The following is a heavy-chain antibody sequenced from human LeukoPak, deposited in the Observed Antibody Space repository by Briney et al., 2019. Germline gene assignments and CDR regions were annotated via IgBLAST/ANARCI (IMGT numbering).Heavy chain of an antibody. D-gene: IGHD2-15*01. CDR3: AKQLGYCSDGSCYFPY. Sequence: PGGSLRLSCVASRFQFSSYAMSWVRQAPGKGLEWVSAISNNGGYAYYADSVQGRFTISRDNSKSTLCLQMNSLRAEDTAVYYCAKQLGYCSDGSCYFPYWGQGTLVTVSS. CDR2: ISNNGGYA. CDR1: RFQFSSYA. J-gene: IGHJ4*02. V-gene: IGHV3-23*01.